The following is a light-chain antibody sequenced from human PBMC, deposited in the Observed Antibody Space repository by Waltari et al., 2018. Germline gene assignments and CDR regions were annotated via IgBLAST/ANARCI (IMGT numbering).Light chain of an antibody. CDR2: GNT. J-gene: IGLJ2*01. CDR3: QSYDSSLSVV. V-gene: IGLV1-40*01. CDR1: SSNIGAGYD. Sequence: QSVLTQPPSVSGAPGQRVTISCTGSSSNIGAGYDVFWYQHLPVTAPKLLIFGNTIRPSGLPDRFSGSKSGTSASLAIIGLQAEDEADYYCQSYDSSLSVVFGGGTKVTVL.